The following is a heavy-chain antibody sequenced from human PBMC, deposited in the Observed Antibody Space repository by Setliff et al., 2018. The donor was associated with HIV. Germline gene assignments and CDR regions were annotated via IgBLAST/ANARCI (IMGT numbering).Heavy chain of an antibody. CDR1: GYTFTEYY. J-gene: IGHJ4*02. Sequence: ASVKVSCKASGYTFTEYYIHWVRQAPGQGLEWMGWIYPNTGGTNYAQKFQGRVTMTRDESTSTAYMELSSLRSEDTAVYYCARELDQNFDYWGQGTLVTVSS. CDR2: IYPNTGGT. D-gene: IGHD3-3*01. V-gene: IGHV1-2*02. CDR3: ARELDQNFDY.